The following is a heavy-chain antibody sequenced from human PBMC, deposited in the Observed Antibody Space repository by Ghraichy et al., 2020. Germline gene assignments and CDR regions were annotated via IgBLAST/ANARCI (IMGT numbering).Heavy chain of an antibody. J-gene: IGHJ4*02. Sequence: GGSLRLSCAASGFIFSNYWMIWVRQAPEKGLEWVATINKDGSEQYYVDSVKGRFTISRDNAKNSMYLHMDSLRAEDTALYHCARDRDPTVFDYWGQGILVTVAS. V-gene: IGHV3-7*04. CDR3: ARDRDPTVFDY. CDR2: INKDGSEQ. D-gene: IGHD4-11*01. CDR1: GFIFSNYW.